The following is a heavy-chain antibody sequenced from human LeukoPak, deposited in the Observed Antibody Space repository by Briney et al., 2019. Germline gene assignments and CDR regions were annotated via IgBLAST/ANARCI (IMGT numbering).Heavy chain of an antibody. CDR3: ARDPAPQGWFDR. Sequence: PGGSLRLSCAASGFTFSNYGMSWVRQAPGKGLVWVSRVNSDGSSTSYADSVKGRFTISRDNAKNTLYLQMNSLRAEDTAVYYCARDPAPQGWFDRWGQGTLVTVSS. J-gene: IGHJ5*02. V-gene: IGHV3-74*01. CDR2: VNSDGSST. CDR1: GFTFSNYG.